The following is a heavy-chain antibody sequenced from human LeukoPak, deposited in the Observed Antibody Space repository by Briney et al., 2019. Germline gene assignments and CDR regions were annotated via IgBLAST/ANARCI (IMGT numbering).Heavy chain of an antibody. V-gene: IGHV3-33*06. CDR2: IWYDGSNK. CDR3: AKDRQWLGIADY. D-gene: IGHD6-19*01. Sequence: GGSLRLSCAASGFTFSSYGMHWVRQAPGKGLEWVAVIWYDGSNKYYADSVKGRFTISRDNSKDTLYLQMNSLRAEDTAVYYCAKDRQWLGIADYWGQGTLVTVSS. CDR1: GFTFSSYG. J-gene: IGHJ4*02.